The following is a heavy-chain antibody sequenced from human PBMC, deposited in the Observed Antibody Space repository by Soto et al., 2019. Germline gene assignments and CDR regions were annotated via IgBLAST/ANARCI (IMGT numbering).Heavy chain of an antibody. CDR1: GGSISSYY. Sequence: QVQLQESGPGLVKPSETLSLSCTVSGGSISSYYWCWIRQPPGKGLEWIGYIYYSGSTNYNPSLKSRVTISVDTSKNQFSLKLSSVTAADTAVYYCARSRGDYAILTGYYNWGQGTLVTVSS. V-gene: IGHV4-59*01. D-gene: IGHD3-9*01. CDR3: ARSRGDYAILTGYYN. CDR2: IYYSGST. J-gene: IGHJ4*02.